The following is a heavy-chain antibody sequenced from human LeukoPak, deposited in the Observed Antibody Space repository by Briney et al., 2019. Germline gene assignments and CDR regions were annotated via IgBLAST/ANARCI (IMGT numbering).Heavy chain of an antibody. Sequence: PGRSLRLSCVVSGVSLSSHGNHWVRQAPGKGLEWVAFIWSDGSSEYYADSVKGRFTVSRDNSKNTVYLQINGLRVEDTAVYHCARDRGNDFLDYWGQGTLVTVSS. CDR3: ARDRGNDFLDY. CDR2: IWSDGSSE. CDR1: GVSLSSHG. V-gene: IGHV3-33*01. J-gene: IGHJ4*02. D-gene: IGHD1-1*01.